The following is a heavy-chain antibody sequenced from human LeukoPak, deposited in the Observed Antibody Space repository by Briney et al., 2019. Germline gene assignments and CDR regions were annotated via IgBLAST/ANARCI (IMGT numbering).Heavy chain of an antibody. J-gene: IGHJ4*02. CDR3: TRAGERPIRYFAC. CDR1: GYSFSSYD. Sequence: GASVKVSCKAFGYSFSSYDINWVRQATGHGLEWMGWMNPNSGNTGYAQEFQGRGSMTRNTSINTAYMQLGSLRSEDTALYFCTRAGERPIRYFACWGQGTLVTVSS. CDR2: MNPNSGNT. V-gene: IGHV1-8*01. D-gene: IGHD3-9*01.